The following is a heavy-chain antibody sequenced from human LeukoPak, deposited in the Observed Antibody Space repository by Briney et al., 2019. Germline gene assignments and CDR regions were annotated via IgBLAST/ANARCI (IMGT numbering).Heavy chain of an antibody. CDR3: ARDRDVVAVAGPGFFDY. D-gene: IGHD6-19*01. V-gene: IGHV3-48*03. Sequence: GGSLRLSCAASGFTFSSYEMNWVRQAPGKGLERVSYISSSGSTIYYADSVKGRFTISRDNAKNSLYLQMNSLRAEDTAVYYCARDRDVVAVAGPGFFDYWGQGTLVTVSS. J-gene: IGHJ4*02. CDR2: ISSSGSTI. CDR1: GFTFSSYE.